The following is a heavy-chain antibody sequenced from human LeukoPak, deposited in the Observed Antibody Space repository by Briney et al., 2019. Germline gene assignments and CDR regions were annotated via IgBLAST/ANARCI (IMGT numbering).Heavy chain of an antibody. CDR1: GFTFSGTW. D-gene: IGHD2-2*01. V-gene: IGHV3-15*01. CDR3: SSCSSNYLGF. J-gene: IGHJ4*02. Sequence: GGSLRLSCAASGFTFSGTWMSWVRQAPGKGLEWVGRIKSKTSDETNANAAPVKCRVTISRDDSSNTVYLQMNSLKAEDTAVYYCSSCSSNYLGFWGQGSLVTVSS. CDR2: IKSKTSDETN.